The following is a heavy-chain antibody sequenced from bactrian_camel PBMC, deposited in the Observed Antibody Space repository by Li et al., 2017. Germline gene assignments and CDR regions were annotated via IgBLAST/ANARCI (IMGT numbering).Heavy chain of an antibody. Sequence: VQLVESGGGSVQAGGSLRLSCAASGSTYRRVCMAWFRQVLGKEREKVAHLYTIAGSTTYVDSVKGRFTISRDNAKNMLYLQLNSLKTEDTAIYYCAKVSLGRCYSGPECLENITPPRAGQGTQVTVS. D-gene: IGHD3*01. CDR2: LYTIAGST. J-gene: IGHJ4*01. CDR1: GSTYRRVC. V-gene: IGHV3S1*01.